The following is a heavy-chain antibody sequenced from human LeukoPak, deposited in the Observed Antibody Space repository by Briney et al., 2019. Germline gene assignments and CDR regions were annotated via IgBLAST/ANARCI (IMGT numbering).Heavy chain of an antibody. CDR2: ISYDGSNK. CDR3: AKDQADHVWGSDY. D-gene: IGHD3-16*01. J-gene: IGHJ4*02. CDR1: GFTFSSYG. Sequence: GSLRLSCAASGFTFSSYGMHWVRQAPGKGLEWVAVISYDGSNKYYADSVKGRFTISRDNSKNTLYLQMNSLRAEDTAVYYCAKDQADHVWGSDYWGQGTLVTVSS. V-gene: IGHV3-30*18.